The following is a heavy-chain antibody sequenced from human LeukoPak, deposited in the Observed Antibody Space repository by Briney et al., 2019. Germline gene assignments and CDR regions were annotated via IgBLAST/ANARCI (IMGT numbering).Heavy chain of an antibody. CDR1: GFTFSSYA. V-gene: IGHV3-30-3*01. CDR2: ISYDGSNK. D-gene: IGHD5-12*01. Sequence: PGGSLRLSCAASGFTFSSYAMHWVRQAPGKGLEWVAVISYDGSNKYYADSVKGRFTISRDNSKNTLYLQMNSLRAEDTAVYYCAKAPGVAPRDPFDYWGQGTLVTVSS. J-gene: IGHJ4*02. CDR3: AKAPGVAPRDPFDY.